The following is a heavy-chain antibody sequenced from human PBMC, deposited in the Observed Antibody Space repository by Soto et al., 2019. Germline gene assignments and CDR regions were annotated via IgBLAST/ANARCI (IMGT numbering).Heavy chain of an antibody. CDR1: GYTFTSYD. J-gene: IGHJ6*02. Sequence: GASVKVSCKASGYTFTSYDINWVRQATGQGLEWMGWMNPNSGNTGYAQKFQGRVTMTRNTSISTAYMELSSLRSEDTAVYYCARFDLRITIFGVVIPNGDYYYGMDVWGQGTTVTVSS. D-gene: IGHD3-3*01. V-gene: IGHV1-8*01. CDR3: ARFDLRITIFGVVIPNGDYYYGMDV. CDR2: MNPNSGNT.